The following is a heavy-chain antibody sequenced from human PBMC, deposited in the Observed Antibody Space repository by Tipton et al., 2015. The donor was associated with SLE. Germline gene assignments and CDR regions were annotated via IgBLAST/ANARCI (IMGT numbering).Heavy chain of an antibody. Sequence: TLSLTCAVYGGSFSGYYWSWIRQSPGKGLEWIAEINHRGGTYYNPSLKSRVTISVDTSKNQFSLKLSSVTAADTAVYYCAREAYCSGGNCYMMNPRDYYYYGMDVWGRGTLVTVSS. CDR3: AREAYCSGGNCYMMNPRDYYYYGMDV. CDR1: GGSFSGYY. V-gene: IGHV4-34*01. J-gene: IGHJ6*02. CDR2: INHRGGT. D-gene: IGHD2-15*01.